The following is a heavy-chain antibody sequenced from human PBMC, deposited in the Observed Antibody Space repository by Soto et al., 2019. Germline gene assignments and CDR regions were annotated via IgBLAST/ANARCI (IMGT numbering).Heavy chain of an antibody. J-gene: IGHJ5*02. V-gene: IGHV1-18*04. CDR1: GYTFTSYG. CDR3: ARDYCDSSGLAWFDP. Sequence: ASVKVSCKASGYTFTSYGISWVRQAPGQGLEWMGWISAYNGNTNYAQKLQGRVTMTTDTSTSTAYMELRSLRSDDTAVYYCARDYCDSSGLAWFDPFGQVTLFTFCS. D-gene: IGHD3-22*01. CDR2: ISAYNGNT.